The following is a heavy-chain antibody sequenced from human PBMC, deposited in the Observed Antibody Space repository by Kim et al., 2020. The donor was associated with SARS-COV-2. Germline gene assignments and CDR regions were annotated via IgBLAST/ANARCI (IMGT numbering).Heavy chain of an antibody. CDR3: ARARITMAFDY. CDR2: N. Sequence: NHHNPSLQQRVPTSVDTSKNPFSLKLSSVTAADTAVYYCARARITMAFDYWGQGTLVTVSS. V-gene: IGHV4-59*01. D-gene: IGHD3-10*01. J-gene: IGHJ4*02.